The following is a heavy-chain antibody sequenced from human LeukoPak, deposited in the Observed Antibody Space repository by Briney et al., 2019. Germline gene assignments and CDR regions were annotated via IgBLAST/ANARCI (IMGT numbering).Heavy chain of an antibody. V-gene: IGHV3-9*03. Sequence: SLRLSCAASGFTFSSYAMSWVRQAPGKGLEWVSGISWNSRSIGYADSVKGRFTISRDNAKNSLYLQMNSLRAEDMALYYCARDYGTWYFDLWGRGTLVTVSS. CDR1: GFTFSSYA. J-gene: IGHJ2*01. CDR3: ARDYGTWYFDL. D-gene: IGHD4-17*01. CDR2: ISWNSRSI.